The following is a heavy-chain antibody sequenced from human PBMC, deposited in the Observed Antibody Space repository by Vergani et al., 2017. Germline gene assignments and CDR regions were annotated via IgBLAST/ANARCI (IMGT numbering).Heavy chain of an antibody. J-gene: IGHJ4*02. Sequence: QVQLQQWGAGLLKPSETLSLTCAVYGGSFSGYYWSWIRQPPGKGLEWIGEINHSGSTNYNPSLKIRVTISVDTSKNQFSLKLSSVTAADTAVYYCARAAGAAGYDYWGQGTLVTVSS. CDR3: ARAAGAAGYDY. CDR2: INHSGST. D-gene: IGHD6-13*01. V-gene: IGHV4-34*01. CDR1: GGSFSGYY.